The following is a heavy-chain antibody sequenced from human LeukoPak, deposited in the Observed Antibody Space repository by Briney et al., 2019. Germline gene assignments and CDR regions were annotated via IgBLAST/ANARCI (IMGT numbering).Heavy chain of an antibody. J-gene: IGHJ4*02. V-gene: IGHV3-30*18. D-gene: IGHD6-13*01. Sequence: GGSLRLSCAASGFTFSSYGMHWVRQAPGKGLEWVAVISYDGSNKYYADSMKGRFTISRDNSKNTLYLQMNSLRAEDTAVYYCAKLIAAAALSFDYWGQGTLVTVSS. CDR3: AKLIAAAALSFDY. CDR2: ISYDGSNK. CDR1: GFTFSSYG.